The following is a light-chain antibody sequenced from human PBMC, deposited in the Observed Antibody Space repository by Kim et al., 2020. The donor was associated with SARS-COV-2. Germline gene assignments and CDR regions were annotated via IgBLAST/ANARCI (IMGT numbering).Light chain of an antibody. CDR3: QQRSNWPYT. V-gene: IGKV3-11*01. CDR2: EAS. CDR1: QSVSSY. J-gene: IGKJ2*01. Sequence: SLSPGERAPLSCRASQSVSSYLAWYQQKPGQAPRLLIYEASNRATGIPARFSGSGSGTDFTLTISSLEPEDFAVYYCQQRSNWPYTFGQGTKLEI.